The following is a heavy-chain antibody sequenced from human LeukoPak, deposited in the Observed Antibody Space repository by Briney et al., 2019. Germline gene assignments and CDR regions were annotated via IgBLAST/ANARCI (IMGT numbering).Heavy chain of an antibody. CDR2: ISGSGDNR. CDR3: AKDRANWGSVHDY. V-gene: IGHV3-23*01. J-gene: IGHJ4*02. CDR1: GFTFYSYA. D-gene: IGHD7-27*01. Sequence: GGSLRLSCAASGFTFYSYAMNWVRQAPGKGLEWVSVISGSGDNRNYADSVKGRFTISRDNSKNTLYLQMNSLRAEDTAVYYCAKDRANWGSVHDYWGQGTLVTVSS.